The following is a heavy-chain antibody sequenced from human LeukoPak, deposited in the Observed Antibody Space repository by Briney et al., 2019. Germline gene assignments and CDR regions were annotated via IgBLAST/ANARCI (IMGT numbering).Heavy chain of an antibody. D-gene: IGHD1-1*01. CDR1: GFTFSSYA. CDR3: ARDTKLYNNWNVRGGWFDP. CDR2: ISYDGSNK. Sequence: PGGSLRLSCAASGFTFSSYAMHWVRQAPGKGLEWVAVISYDGSNKYYADSVKGRFTISRDNSKNTLYLQMNSLRAEDTAVYYCARDTKLYNNWNVRGGWFDPWGQGTLVTVSS. J-gene: IGHJ5*02. V-gene: IGHV3-30-3*01.